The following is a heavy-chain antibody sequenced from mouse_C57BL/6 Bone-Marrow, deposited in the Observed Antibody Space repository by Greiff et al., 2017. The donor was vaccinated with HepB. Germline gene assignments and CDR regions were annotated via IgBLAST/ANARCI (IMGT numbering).Heavy chain of an antibody. J-gene: IGHJ4*01. CDR2: IYPGNSDT. V-gene: IGHV1-5*01. CDR3: TISDFTTVDYYAIDY. D-gene: IGHD1-1*01. Sequence: EVQLMESGTVLARPGASVKMSCKTSGYTFTSYWMHWVKQRPGQGLEWIGAIYPGNSDTSYNQKFKGKAKLTAVTSASTAYMELSSLTTEDSAVYYGTISDFTTVDYYAIDYWGQGTSVTVSS. CDR1: GYTFTSYW.